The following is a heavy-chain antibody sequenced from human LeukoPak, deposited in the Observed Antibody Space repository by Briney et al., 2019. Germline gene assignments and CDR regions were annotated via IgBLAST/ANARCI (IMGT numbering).Heavy chain of an antibody. CDR3: ARAYDSSGYYYY. Sequence: SETLSLTCTVSNASINNFYWSWIRQPAGKGLEWIGRFYTGGHTIYNPSLKSRLTISVDTSKNQFSLKLSSVTAADTAVYYCARAYDSSGYYYYWGQGTLVTVSS. CDR1: NASINNFY. D-gene: IGHD3-22*01. V-gene: IGHV4-4*07. J-gene: IGHJ4*02. CDR2: FYTGGHT.